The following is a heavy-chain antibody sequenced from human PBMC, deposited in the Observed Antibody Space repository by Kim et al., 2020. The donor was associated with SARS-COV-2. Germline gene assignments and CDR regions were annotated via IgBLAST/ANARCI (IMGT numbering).Heavy chain of an antibody. J-gene: IGHJ5*02. D-gene: IGHD2-15*01. CDR2: INHSGST. V-gene: IGHV4-34*01. Sequence: SETLSLTCAVYGGSFSGYYWSWIRQPPGKGLEWIGEINHSGSTNYNPSLKSRVTISVDTSKNQFSLKLSSVTAADTAVYYCARVSPPPPHCSGGSCYSSWFDPWGQGTLVTVSS. CDR1: GGSFSGYY. CDR3: ARVSPPPPHCSGGSCYSSWFDP.